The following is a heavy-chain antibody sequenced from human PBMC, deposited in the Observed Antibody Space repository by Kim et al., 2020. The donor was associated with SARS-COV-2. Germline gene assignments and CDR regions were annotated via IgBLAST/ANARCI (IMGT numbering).Heavy chain of an antibody. V-gene: IGHV5-10-1*01. Sequence: GESLKISCKGSGYSFTSYWNSWVRQMPGKGLEWMGRIDPSDSYTNYSPSFQGHVTISADKSISTAYLQWSSLKASDTAMYYCASSYYYGSGSYYGGAHYFDYWGQGTLVTVSS. CDR1: GYSFTSYW. CDR2: IDPSDSYT. D-gene: IGHD3-10*01. J-gene: IGHJ4*02. CDR3: ASSYYYGSGSYYGGAHYFDY.